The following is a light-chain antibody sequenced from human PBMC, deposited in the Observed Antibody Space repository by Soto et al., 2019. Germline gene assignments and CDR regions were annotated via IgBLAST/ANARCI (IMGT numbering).Light chain of an antibody. CDR3: TSFAPGRIYV. CDR1: SSDIGAYDY. CDR2: EVS. J-gene: IGLJ1*01. V-gene: IGLV2-14*03. Sequence: HSEMTQPGSGAGFRGQWITISCSGTSSDIGAYDYVSWYQQHPGRAPKLIIYEVSHRFSGLSYRFSGSKSGNTASLTISGLQAEDEGDYYCTSFAPGRIYVFGSGTKVTVL.